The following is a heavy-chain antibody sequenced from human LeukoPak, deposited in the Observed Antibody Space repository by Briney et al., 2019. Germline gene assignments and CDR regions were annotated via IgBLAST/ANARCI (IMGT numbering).Heavy chain of an antibody. D-gene: IGHD6-19*01. V-gene: IGHV3-53*05. CDR3: ARGAGWNFYEY. J-gene: IGHJ4*01. CDR1: GFTVSSYY. Sequence: GGSLRLSCAASGFTVSSYYMFNVGGPTYYADSLQGRFTISRDNSKNTVDLQMSSLRPEDTAVYYCARGAGWNFYEYWGHGTLVTVSS. CDR2: NVGGPT.